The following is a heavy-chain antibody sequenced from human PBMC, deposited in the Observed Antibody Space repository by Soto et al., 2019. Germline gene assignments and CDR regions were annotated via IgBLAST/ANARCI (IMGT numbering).Heavy chain of an antibody. J-gene: IGHJ6*02. CDR2: TKSKTDGGTT. CDR3: TTDPYSSSWTREYYYYGMDV. Sequence: GSLRLSCAASGFTFSNAWMNWVRQAPGKGLEWVGRTKSKTDGGTTDYAAPVKGRFTISRDDSKNTLYLQMNSLKTEDTAVYYCTTDPYSSSWTREYYYYGMDVWGQGTTVTVSS. D-gene: IGHD6-13*01. CDR1: GFTFSNAW. V-gene: IGHV3-15*07.